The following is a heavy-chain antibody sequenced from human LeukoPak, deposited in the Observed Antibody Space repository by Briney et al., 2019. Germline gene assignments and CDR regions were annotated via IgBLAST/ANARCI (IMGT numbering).Heavy chain of an antibody. CDR2: ISSSSSTI. J-gene: IGHJ4*02. CDR1: GFTFSSYS. D-gene: IGHD3-3*01. V-gene: IGHV3-48*01. CDR3: ARDYHFWSGYRGDYFDY. Sequence: PGGSLRLSCAASGFTFSSYSMNWIRQAPGKGLEWVSYISSSSSTIYYADSAKGRFTISRDNAKNSLYLQMNSLRAEDTAVYYCARDYHFWSGYRGDYFDYWGQGTLVTVSS.